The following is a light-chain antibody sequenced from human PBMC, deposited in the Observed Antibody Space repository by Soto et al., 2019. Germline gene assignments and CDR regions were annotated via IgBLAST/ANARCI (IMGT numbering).Light chain of an antibody. CDR1: QSISGW. CDR2: DAS. J-gene: IGKJ2*01. Sequence: DIQMTQSPSTLSASVGDRVTITCRAGQSISGWLAWYQQKPGIGPKLLIYDASSLESGVPSRFGGSGSGTEFPLTISSLQADDVATYYCQQYNSYPYTFGQGTKLEIK. CDR3: QQYNSYPYT. V-gene: IGKV1-5*01.